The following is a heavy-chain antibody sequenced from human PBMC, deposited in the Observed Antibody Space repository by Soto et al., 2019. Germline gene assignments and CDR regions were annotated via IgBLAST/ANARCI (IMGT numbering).Heavy chain of an antibody. J-gene: IGHJ4*02. Sequence: GSLRLSCAASGFTFTNYAMTWVRQAPGKGLEWVSLIAAGGGTSYADSVKGQFTISRDISKNTLYLHMNSLRAEDTAIYYCAKVFGGGPPYYFDYWGQGTLVTVSS. V-gene: IGHV3-23*01. D-gene: IGHD3-10*02. CDR2: IAAGGGT. CDR1: GFTFTNYA. CDR3: AKVFGGGPPYYFDY.